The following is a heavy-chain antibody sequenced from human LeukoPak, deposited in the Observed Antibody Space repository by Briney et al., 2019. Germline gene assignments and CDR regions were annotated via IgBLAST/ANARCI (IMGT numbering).Heavy chain of an antibody. J-gene: IGHJ4*02. Sequence: SETLSLTCTVSGGSISSSSYYWGWIRQPPGKGLEWIGSIYYSGSTYYNPSLKSRVTISVDTSKNQFSLKLSSVTAADTAVYYCARGRTWERTTAELTDYYGSGSSLDYWGQGTLATVSS. CDR2: IYYSGST. V-gene: IGHV4-39*01. CDR3: ARGRTWERTTAELTDYYGSGSSLDY. D-gene: IGHD3-10*01. CDR1: GGSISSSSYY.